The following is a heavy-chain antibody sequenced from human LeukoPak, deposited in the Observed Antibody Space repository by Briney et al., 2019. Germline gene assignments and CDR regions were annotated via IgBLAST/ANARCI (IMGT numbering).Heavy chain of an antibody. V-gene: IGHV3-21*01. J-gene: IGHJ4*02. CDR3: ARQRRDCSSTSCYLFLDY. Sequence: ASHRPSTDASAFSWGSYWMYLVPVALRKRLECVSSISSSSSYIYCADSVKGRFTISRDNAKNSLYLQMNSLRAEDTAVYYFARQRRDCSSTSCYLFLDYWGQGTLVTVSS. CDR1: AFSWGSYW. D-gene: IGHD2-2*01. CDR2: ISSSSSYI.